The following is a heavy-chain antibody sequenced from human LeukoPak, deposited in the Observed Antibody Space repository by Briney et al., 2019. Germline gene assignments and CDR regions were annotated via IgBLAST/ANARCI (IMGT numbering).Heavy chain of an antibody. Sequence: GGSLRLSCAASGFTFSSYWMSWVRQAPGKGLEWVSSISSSSSYIYYADSVKGRFTISRDNAKNSLYLQMNSLRAEDTAVYYCARDALKKYSSSSVNWFDPWGQGTLVTVSS. D-gene: IGHD6-6*01. V-gene: IGHV3-21*01. CDR3: ARDALKKYSSSSVNWFDP. CDR2: ISSSSSYI. J-gene: IGHJ5*02. CDR1: GFTFSSYW.